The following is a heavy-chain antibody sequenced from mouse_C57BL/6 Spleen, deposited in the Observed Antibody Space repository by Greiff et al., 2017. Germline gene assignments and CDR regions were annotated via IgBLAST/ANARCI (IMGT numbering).Heavy chain of an antibody. D-gene: IGHD1-1*01. J-gene: IGHJ3*01. CDR1: GYAFSSSW. CDR2: IYPGDGDT. CDR3: ARQGYGSSYGFAY. V-gene: IGHV1-82*01. Sequence: QVQLKQSGPELVKPGASVKISCKASGYAFSSSWMNWVKQRPGKGLEWIGRIYPGDGDTNYNGKFKGKATLTADKSSSTAYMQLSSLTSEDSAVYFCARQGYGSSYGFAYWGQGTLVTVSA.